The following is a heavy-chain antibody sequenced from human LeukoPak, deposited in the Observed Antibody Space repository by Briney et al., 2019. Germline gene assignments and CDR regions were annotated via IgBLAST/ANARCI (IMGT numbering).Heavy chain of an antibody. CDR3: ARRSMQLWLRWFDP. J-gene: IGHJ5*02. CDR1: GGSFSGYY. Sequence: SETLSLTCAVYGGSFSGYYWSWIRQPPGKGLEWIGEINHSGSTNYNPSLKSRVTISVDTSKNQFSLKLSSVTAADTAVYYCARRSMQLWLRWFDPWGQGTLVTVSS. CDR2: INHSGST. D-gene: IGHD5-18*01. V-gene: IGHV4-34*01.